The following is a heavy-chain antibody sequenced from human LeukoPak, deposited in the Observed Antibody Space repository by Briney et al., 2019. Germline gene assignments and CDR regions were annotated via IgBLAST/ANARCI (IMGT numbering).Heavy chain of an antibody. D-gene: IGHD3-9*01. CDR2: IYYSGST. CDR3: ARQYSDILTGYHRGELYWYFDL. CDR1: GGSISSSSYY. V-gene: IGHV4-39*01. Sequence: MASETLSLTCTVSGGSISSSSYYWGWIRQPPGKGLEWIGSIYYSGSTYYNPSLKSRVTISVDTSKNQFSLKLSSVTAADTAVYYCARQYSDILTGYHRGELYWYFDLWGRGTLVTVSS. J-gene: IGHJ2*01.